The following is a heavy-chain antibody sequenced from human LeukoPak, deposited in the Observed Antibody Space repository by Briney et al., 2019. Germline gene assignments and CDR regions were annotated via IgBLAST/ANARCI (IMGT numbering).Heavy chain of an antibody. D-gene: IGHD4-17*01. CDR3: ARDSYGDYVLDY. J-gene: IGHJ4*02. CDR1: GFTFSSYE. CDR2: ISSSGSTI. V-gene: IGHV3-48*03. Sequence: GGSLRLSCAASGFTFSSYEMNWVRQAPGKGLEWVSYISSSGSTIYYADSVKGRFTISRDNAKNSLYLQMNSLRAEDTAVYYCARDSYGDYVLDYWGQGTLVTVSS.